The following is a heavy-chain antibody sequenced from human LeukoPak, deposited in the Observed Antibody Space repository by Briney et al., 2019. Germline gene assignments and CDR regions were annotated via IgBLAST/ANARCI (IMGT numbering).Heavy chain of an antibody. CDR1: GGSFSGYY. D-gene: IGHD6-13*01. V-gene: IGHV4-34*01. CDR3: ARAPAAGDDWFDP. Sequence: PSETLSLTCAVYGGSFSGYYWSWIRQPPGKGLEWIGEINHSGSTNYNPSLKSRVTISVDTSKNQFSLKLSSVTAAATAVYYCARAPAAGDDWFDPWGQGTLVTVSS. CDR2: INHSGST. J-gene: IGHJ5*02.